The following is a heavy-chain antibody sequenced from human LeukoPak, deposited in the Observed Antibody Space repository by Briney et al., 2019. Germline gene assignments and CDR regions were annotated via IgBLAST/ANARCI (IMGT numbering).Heavy chain of an antibody. CDR3: AREPNYYDILTGYYFRYFDY. D-gene: IGHD3-9*01. J-gene: IGHJ4*02. CDR1: GFTFSNYW. V-gene: IGHV3-7*01. CDR2: IKQDGSEK. Sequence: GGSLRLSCAASGFTFSNYWMSWVRQAPGKGLEWVANIKQDGSEKYYVDSVKGRFTISRDNAKNSLYLQMNSLRAEDTAVYYCAREPNYYDILTGYYFRYFDYWGQGTLVTVSS.